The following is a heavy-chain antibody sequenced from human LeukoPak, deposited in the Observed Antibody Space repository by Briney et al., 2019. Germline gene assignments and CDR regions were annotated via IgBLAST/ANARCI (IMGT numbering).Heavy chain of an antibody. V-gene: IGHV4-31*03. D-gene: IGHD5-18*01. J-gene: IGHJ4*02. CDR2: IYYSGST. CDR1: GGSISSGGYY. CDR3: ARVGSYGYRYYFDY. Sequence: SETLSLTCTVSGGSISSGGYYWSWIRQHPGKVLEWIGYIYYSGSTYYNPSLKSRVTISVDTSKNQFSLKLSSVTAADTAVYYCARVGSYGYRYYFDYWGQGTLVTVYS.